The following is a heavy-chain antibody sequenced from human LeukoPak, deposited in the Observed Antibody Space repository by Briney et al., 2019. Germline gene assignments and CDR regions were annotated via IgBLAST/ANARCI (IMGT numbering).Heavy chain of an antibody. CDR3: AKDLGHYYDSNYLDY. V-gene: IGHV3-30*18. CDR1: GFTFSSYG. D-gene: IGHD3-22*01. J-gene: IGHJ4*02. CDR2: ISYDGSYK. Sequence: GGSLRLSCAASGFTFSSYGMHWVRQAPGKGLEWVAVISYDGSYKYFADSVKGRFTISRDNSKNTLHLQMNSLRAADTAVYYYAKDLGHYYDSNYLDYWGQGTLVTVSS.